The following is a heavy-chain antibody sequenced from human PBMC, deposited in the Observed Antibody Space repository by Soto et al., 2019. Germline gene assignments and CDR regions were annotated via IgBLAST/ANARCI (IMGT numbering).Heavy chain of an antibody. CDR1: GFTFSSYG. V-gene: IGHV3-30*18. J-gene: IGHJ6*02. D-gene: IGHD3-22*01. CDR3: AKDITMTTFRYYYGMDV. CDR2: ISYDGSNK. Sequence: GGSLRLSCAASGFTFSSYGMHWVRQAPGKGLEWVAVISYDGSNKYYADSVKGRFTISRDNSKNTLYLQMNSLRAEDTAVYYCAKDITMTTFRYYYGMDVWGQGTTVTVSS.